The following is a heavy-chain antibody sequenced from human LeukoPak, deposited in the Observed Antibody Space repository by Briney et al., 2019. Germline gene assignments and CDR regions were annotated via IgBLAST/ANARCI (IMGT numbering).Heavy chain of an antibody. D-gene: IGHD3-10*01. CDR2: ISAYNGNT. Sequence: ASVKVSCMASGYTFNRYGISWVRPAPGQGVAWMGWISAYNGNTNYAQKLQGRVTMTTDTSTSTAYMELRSLRSDDTAVYYCAREEYYGSGSYLAVYYFDYWGQGTLVTVSS. V-gene: IGHV1-18*01. CDR1: GYTFNRYG. CDR3: AREEYYGSGSYLAVYYFDY. J-gene: IGHJ4*02.